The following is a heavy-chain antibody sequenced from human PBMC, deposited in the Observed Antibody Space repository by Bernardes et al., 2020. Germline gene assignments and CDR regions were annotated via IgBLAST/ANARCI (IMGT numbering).Heavy chain of an antibody. Sequence: ASVKVSCKASGYTFTGYYMHWVRQAPGQGLEWMGRINPNSGGTNYAQKFQGRVTMTRDTSISTAYMELSRLRSDDTAVYYCARDRRKVHMLIYGIDVWRKGTTLTVSS. J-gene: IGHJ6*04. CDR2: INPNSGGT. CDR3: ARDRRKVHMLIYGIDV. D-gene: IGHD3-10*01. V-gene: IGHV1-2*06. CDR1: GYTFTGYY.